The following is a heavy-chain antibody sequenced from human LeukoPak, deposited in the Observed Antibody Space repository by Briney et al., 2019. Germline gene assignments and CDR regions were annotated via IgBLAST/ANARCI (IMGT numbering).Heavy chain of an antibody. V-gene: IGHV1-46*01. D-gene: IGHD2-15*01. CDR1: GYTFTIYY. Sequence: ASVRVSSMASGYTFTIYYMHWGRQAPGQGLGRMGMINPSGGSTSYAQKFQGRVTMTRDTSTSTVYMELSSLRSEDTAVYYCAGPGYCSGGSCYRRGEMDVWGQGTTVTVS. J-gene: IGHJ6*02. CDR3: AGPGYCSGGSCYRRGEMDV. CDR2: INPSGGST.